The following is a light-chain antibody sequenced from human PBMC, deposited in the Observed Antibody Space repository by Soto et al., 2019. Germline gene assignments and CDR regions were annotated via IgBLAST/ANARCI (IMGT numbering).Light chain of an antibody. J-gene: IGKJ4*01. CDR3: HQRSNWPLT. CDR2: DAS. CDR1: QSVSSY. V-gene: IGKV3-11*01. Sequence: EIVLTQSPATLSLSPGERATLSCRASQSVSSYLAWYQQKPGQAPRLLIYDASNRATGIPARFSGSGSGTVFPLTISSLEPEDFAVYYCHQRSNWPLTFGGGTKVEIK.